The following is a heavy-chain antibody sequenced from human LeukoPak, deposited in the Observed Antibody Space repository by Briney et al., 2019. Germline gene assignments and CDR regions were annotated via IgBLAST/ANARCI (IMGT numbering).Heavy chain of an antibody. CDR2: IIPMFGTA. D-gene: IGHD3-3*01. CDR3: ARVGDFWSGYPQRNWFDP. CDR1: GGTFSSYA. V-gene: IGHV1-69*13. J-gene: IGHJ5*02. Sequence: ASVKVSCKASGGTFSSYAISCVRQAPEQGLGWMGGIIPMFGTANYAQKFQGRVTITADESTCTAYMELSSLRSEDTAVYYCARVGDFWSGYPQRNWFDPWGQGTLVTVSS.